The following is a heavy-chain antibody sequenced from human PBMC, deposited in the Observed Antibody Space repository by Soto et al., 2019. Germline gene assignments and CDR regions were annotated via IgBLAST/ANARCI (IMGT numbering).Heavy chain of an antibody. Sequence: QITLKESGPTLVKPTQTLTLTCTFSGFSLSTSGVGVGWIRQPPGKALEWLTLIYWNDDKRYSPSLKSRLTINKDHSKNQVVLTITHMDPVDTATYYCAHAAYDCGYVYGLDVWGQGTTVTVSS. CDR3: AHAAYDCGYVYGLDV. D-gene: IGHD5-12*01. V-gene: IGHV2-5*01. J-gene: IGHJ6*02. CDR2: IYWNDDK. CDR1: GFSLSTSGVG.